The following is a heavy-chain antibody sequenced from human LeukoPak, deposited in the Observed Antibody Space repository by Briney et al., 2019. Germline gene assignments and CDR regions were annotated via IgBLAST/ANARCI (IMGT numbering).Heavy chain of an antibody. CDR3: ARMPYCSSGSCYSEVDFQY. V-gene: IGHV5-51*01. J-gene: IGHJ1*01. CDR1: GYTFTNYW. Sequence: GESLKISCKGSGYTFTNYWIGWVRQLPGKGLEWRGTIYPGDSDTRYSPSFQGQVTISADKSITTAYLQWSSLKASDTAMYFCARMPYCSSGSCYSEVDFQYWGPGTLVTVSS. CDR2: IYPGDSDT. D-gene: IGHD2-15*01.